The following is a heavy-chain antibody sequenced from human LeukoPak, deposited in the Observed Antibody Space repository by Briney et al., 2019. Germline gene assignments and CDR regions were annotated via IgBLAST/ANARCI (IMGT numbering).Heavy chain of an antibody. Sequence: GASVKVSCKPSGYTFTSYDINWVRHATGQGLEWMGWMNPNSGNTGYAQKFQGRVTMTRNTSISTAYMELSSLRSEDTAVYYCAITGCSSTSCYRGYYYYYGMDVWGQGTTVTVSS. J-gene: IGHJ6*02. CDR1: GYTFTSYD. V-gene: IGHV1-8*01. CDR2: MNPNSGNT. D-gene: IGHD2-2*02. CDR3: AITGCSSTSCYRGYYYYYGMDV.